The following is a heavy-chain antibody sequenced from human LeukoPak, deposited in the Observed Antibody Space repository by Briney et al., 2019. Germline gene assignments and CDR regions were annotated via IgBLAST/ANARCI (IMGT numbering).Heavy chain of an antibody. CDR1: GYTFTDYY. CDR3: ATDRDYSNTERGFDY. J-gene: IGHJ4*02. CDR2: INPNSGET. D-gene: IGHD4-11*01. Sequence: AASVKVSCKTSGYTFTDYYIHWVRQAPGQGLEWLGWINPNSGETNSAQKFQGRVTMTGDTAIRTAYMALSRLTSDDTAVYYCATDRDYSNTERGFDYWGQGTLVSDSS. V-gene: IGHV1-2*02.